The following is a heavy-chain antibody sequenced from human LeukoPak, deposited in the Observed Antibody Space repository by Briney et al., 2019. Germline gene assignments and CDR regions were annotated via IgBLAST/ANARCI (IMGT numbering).Heavy chain of an antibody. CDR2: ISGSGGST. J-gene: IGHJ4*02. Sequence: GGSLRLSCAASGFTFSSYAMSWVRQAPGKGLEWVSAISGSGGSTYYADSVKGRFTISRDNSKNTLYLQMNSLRAEDTAVYYCAKEPPITMVRGGLFDYWGQGTLVTVSS. V-gene: IGHV3-23*01. CDR3: AKEPPITMVRGGLFDY. CDR1: GFTFSSYA. D-gene: IGHD3-10*01.